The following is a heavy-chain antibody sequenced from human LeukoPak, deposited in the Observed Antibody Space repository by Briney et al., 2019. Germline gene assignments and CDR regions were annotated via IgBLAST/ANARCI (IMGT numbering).Heavy chain of an antibody. J-gene: IGHJ3*02. CDR2: IIPIFGTA. D-gene: IGHD6-19*01. CDR1: GGTFSSYA. CDR3: ARAAQWLHAFDI. Sequence: SVKVSCKASGGTFSSYAISWVRQAPGQGLEWMGGIIPIFGTANYAQKFQGRVTITTDESTSTAYMELSSLRSEDTAVYYCARAAQWLHAFDIWGQGTMVTVSS. V-gene: IGHV1-69*05.